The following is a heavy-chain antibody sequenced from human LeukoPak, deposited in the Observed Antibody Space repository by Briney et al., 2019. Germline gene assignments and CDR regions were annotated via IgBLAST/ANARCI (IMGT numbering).Heavy chain of an antibody. J-gene: IGHJ4*02. V-gene: IGHV1-46*01. Sequence: ASVKVSCKASGYTFTSYYMHWVRQAPGQGLEWMGTINPSGGSTSYAQKFQGRVTMTRDMSTSTVYMELSSLRSEDTAVYYCARDSGKLELRYYFDYWGQGTLVTVSS. CDR1: GYTFTSYY. CDR2: INPSGGST. CDR3: ARDSGKLELRYYFDY. D-gene: IGHD1-7*01.